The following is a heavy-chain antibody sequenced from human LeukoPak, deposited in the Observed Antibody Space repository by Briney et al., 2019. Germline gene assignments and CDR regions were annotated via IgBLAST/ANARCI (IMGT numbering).Heavy chain of an antibody. CDR1: GDSISSYY. V-gene: IGHV4-4*07. D-gene: IGHD1-26*01. Sequence: SETLSLTCTVSGDSISSYYWSWIRQPAGKGLEWIERMYSSGTTHYSPSLKSRITMSVDTSKNQFSLRLSSVTAADTAVYYCAREGGSYRSFDYWGQGTLVTVSS. CDR2: MYSSGTT. J-gene: IGHJ4*02. CDR3: AREGGSYRSFDY.